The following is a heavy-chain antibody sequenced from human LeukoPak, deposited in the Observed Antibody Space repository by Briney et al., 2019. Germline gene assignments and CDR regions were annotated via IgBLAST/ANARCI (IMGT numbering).Heavy chain of an antibody. CDR3: AKESSYYDILTGYYMGMFDY. CDR2: ISGSGGST. J-gene: IGHJ4*02. V-gene: IGHV3-23*01. Sequence: GGSLRLSCAASGFTFSSYSMNWVRQAPGKGLEWVSAISGSGGSTYYADSVKGRFTISRGNSKNTLYLQMNSLRAEDTAVYYCAKESSYYDILTGYYMGMFDYWGQGTLVTVSS. CDR1: GFTFSSYS. D-gene: IGHD3-9*01.